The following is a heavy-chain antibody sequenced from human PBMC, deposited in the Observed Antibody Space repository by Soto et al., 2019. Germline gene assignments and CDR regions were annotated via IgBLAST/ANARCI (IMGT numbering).Heavy chain of an antibody. J-gene: IGHJ4*02. CDR2: ISSSGSTI. CDR1: GFTFSSYD. Sequence: EVQLVESGGGLVQPGGSLRLSCAASGFTFSSYDMNWVRQAPGKGLEWVSYISSSGSTIYYADSVKGRFTISRDNAKNSLYLQMNSLRAEDTAVYYCATAGDYYGSGSYDYWGQGTLVTVSS. D-gene: IGHD3-10*01. CDR3: ATAGDYYGSGSYDY. V-gene: IGHV3-48*03.